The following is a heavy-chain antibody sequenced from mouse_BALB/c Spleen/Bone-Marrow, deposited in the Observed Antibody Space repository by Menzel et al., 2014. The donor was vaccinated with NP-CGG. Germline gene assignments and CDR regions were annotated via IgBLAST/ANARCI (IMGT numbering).Heavy chain of an antibody. Sequence: EVQGVESGGGLVQPGGSRKLSCAASGFTFSSFGMHWVRQAPEKGLEWVAYINSDSRTIYYADTVKGRFTISRDNPKNTLFLQMTSLRSEDTAIYYCTRPYGYSYAMDYWGQGTSVTVSS. V-gene: IGHV5-17*02. CDR1: GFTFSSFG. CDR2: INSDSRTI. D-gene: IGHD2-2*01. CDR3: TRPYGYSYAMDY. J-gene: IGHJ4*01.